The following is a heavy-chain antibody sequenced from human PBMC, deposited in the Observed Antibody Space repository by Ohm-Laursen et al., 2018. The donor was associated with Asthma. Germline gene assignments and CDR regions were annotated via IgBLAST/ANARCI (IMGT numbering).Heavy chain of an antibody. D-gene: IGHD2-8*01. CDR2: IWYDGSNK. J-gene: IGHJ4*02. CDR3: ARRMYYFDY. CDR1: GFTFSSYG. Sequence: SLRLSCAASGFTFSSYGMHWVRQAPGRGLEWVAVIWYDGSNKYYADSVKGRFTISRDNSKNTLYLQMNSLRAEDTAIYYCARRMYYFDYWGQGTLVTVSS. V-gene: IGHV3-33*01.